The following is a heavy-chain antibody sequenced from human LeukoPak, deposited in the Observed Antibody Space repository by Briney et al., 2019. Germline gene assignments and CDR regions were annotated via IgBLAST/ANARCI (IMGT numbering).Heavy chain of an antibody. Sequence: ASVKVSCKVSGYTLTELSMHWLRQAPGKGLEWMGGFCPEDGETIYAQKFQGRVTMTEDTSTDTAYMELSSLRSEDTAVYYCATANYYGSGSYPVWSYYFDYWGQGTLVTVSS. J-gene: IGHJ4*02. D-gene: IGHD3-10*01. CDR2: FCPEDGET. CDR3: ATANYYGSGSYPVWSYYFDY. V-gene: IGHV1-24*01. CDR1: GYTLTELS.